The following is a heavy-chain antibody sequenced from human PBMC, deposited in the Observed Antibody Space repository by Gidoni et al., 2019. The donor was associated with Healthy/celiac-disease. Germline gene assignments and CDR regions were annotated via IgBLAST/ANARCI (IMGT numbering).Heavy chain of an antibody. Sequence: APGKGLEWVAVISYDGSNKYYADSVKGRFTISRDNSKNTLYLQMNSLRAEDTAVYYCAKDRDSGPYYYYGMDVWGQGTTVTVSS. CDR2: ISYDGSNK. V-gene: IGHV3-30*18. CDR3: AKDRDSGPYYYYGMDV. J-gene: IGHJ6*02. D-gene: IGHD2-15*01.